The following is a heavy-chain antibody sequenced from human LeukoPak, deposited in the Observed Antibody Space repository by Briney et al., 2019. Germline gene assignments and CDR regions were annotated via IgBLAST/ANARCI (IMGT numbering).Heavy chain of an antibody. CDR1: GGSFSGYY. CDR3: ARGMSSSWPAFWY. CDR2: INHSGST. J-gene: IGHJ4*02. V-gene: IGHV4-34*01. Sequence: SETLSLTCAVYGGSFSGYYWSWIRQPPGKGLEWIGEINHSGSTNYNPSLKSRVTISVDTSKNQFSLKLSSVTAADTAVYYCARGMSSSWPAFWYWGLGTLVTVSS. D-gene: IGHD6-13*01.